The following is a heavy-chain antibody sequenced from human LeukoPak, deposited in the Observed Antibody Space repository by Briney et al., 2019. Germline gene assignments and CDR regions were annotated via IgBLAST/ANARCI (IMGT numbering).Heavy chain of an antibody. D-gene: IGHD2-15*01. Sequence: GGSLRLSCAASRFSISTYWMTWVRQAPEKGLEWVANIKQDGSEEYYVDSVKGRFTVSRDNAKNSLYLQMNSLRAEDTAVYYCASWVGRDYWGQGTLVTVSS. CDR2: IKQDGSEE. CDR3: ASWVGRDY. J-gene: IGHJ4*02. CDR1: RFSISTYW. V-gene: IGHV3-7*01.